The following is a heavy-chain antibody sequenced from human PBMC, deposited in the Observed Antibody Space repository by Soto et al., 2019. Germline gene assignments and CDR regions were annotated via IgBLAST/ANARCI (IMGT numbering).Heavy chain of an antibody. CDR1: GFTFSSYA. J-gene: IGHJ6*02. Sequence: PGGSLRLSCAASGFTFSSYAMHWVRQAPGKGLEWVAVISYDGSNKYYADSVKGRFTISRDNSKNTLYLQMNSLRAEDTAVYYCARDIVAVAGYYYYYGMDVWGQGTTVTVSS. CDR2: ISYDGSNK. V-gene: IGHV3-30-3*01. D-gene: IGHD6-19*01. CDR3: ARDIVAVAGYYYYYGMDV.